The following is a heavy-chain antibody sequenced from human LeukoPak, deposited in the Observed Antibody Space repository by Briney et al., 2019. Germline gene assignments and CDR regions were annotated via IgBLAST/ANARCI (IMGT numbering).Heavy chain of an antibody. CDR1: CYTFPNYW. D-gene: IGHD3-16*02. CDR3: ARLISGYAFDI. J-gene: IGHJ3*02. Sequence: GESLQISCDGSCYTFPNYWIGWVRQMPGKGLECMGVIYPGDSDTRYSPSFQGQVTISADKSIRTASLQWSSLKASDTAMYYCARLISGYAFDIWGQGTMVTVSS. CDR2: IYPGDSDT. V-gene: IGHV5-51*01.